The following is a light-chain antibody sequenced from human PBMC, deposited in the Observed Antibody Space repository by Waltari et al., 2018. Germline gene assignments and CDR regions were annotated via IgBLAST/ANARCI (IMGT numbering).Light chain of an antibody. CDR3: SSYTSTKTGV. V-gene: IGLV2-14*01. CDR1: SSDVGGYNY. CDR2: GVS. Sequence: QSALPQPASVSGSPGHSITISCTATSSDVGGYNYGSWYQQYPGKAPQLMIYGVSYRPSGISNRFSGSKSGNTATLTISGLQAEDEADYYCSSYTSTKTGVFGTGTKVTVL. J-gene: IGLJ1*01.